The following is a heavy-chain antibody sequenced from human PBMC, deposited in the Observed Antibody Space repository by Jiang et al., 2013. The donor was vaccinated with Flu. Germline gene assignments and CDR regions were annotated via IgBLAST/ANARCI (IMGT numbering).Heavy chain of an antibody. CDR3: ARLDKYYYDSSGYFPANWFDP. J-gene: IGHJ5*02. V-gene: IGHV5-10-1*01. Sequence: PGKGLEWMGKIDPSDSYANYSPSFQGHVTMSADKSISTAYLQWSSLKASDTAMYYCARLDKYYYDSSGYFPANWFDPWGQGTLVTVSS. CDR2: IDPSDSYA. D-gene: IGHD3-22*01.